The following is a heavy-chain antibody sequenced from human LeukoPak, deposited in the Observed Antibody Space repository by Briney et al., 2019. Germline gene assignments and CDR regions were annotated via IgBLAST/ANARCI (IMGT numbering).Heavy chain of an antibody. CDR1: GFNFSSYW. Sequence: GGSLRLSCAASGFNFSSYWMSWVRQAPGKGLEWVVNIKQDGSEKYYVDSVKGRFTISRDNAKNSLYLQMNSLRAEDTAVYYCAREEHYDFWSGYYYYYGMDVWGQGTTVTVSS. J-gene: IGHJ6*02. D-gene: IGHD3-3*01. CDR3: AREEHYDFWSGYYYYYGMDV. CDR2: IKQDGSEK. V-gene: IGHV3-7*01.